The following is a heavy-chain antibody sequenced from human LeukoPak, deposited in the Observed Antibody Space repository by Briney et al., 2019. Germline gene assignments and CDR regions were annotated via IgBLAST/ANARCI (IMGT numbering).Heavy chain of an antibody. CDR2: IYSGGNT. J-gene: IGHJ6*02. CDR1: EFTFSSYV. V-gene: IGHV3-66*01. CDR3: VREGRRESGGMDV. Sequence: GGSLRLSCAASEFTFSSYVMDWVRQAPGKGLEWVSVIYSGGNTDYADSVKGRFTISRDNSKNTLYLQMNSLRAEDTAVYYCVREGRRESGGMDVWGQGTTVTVSS.